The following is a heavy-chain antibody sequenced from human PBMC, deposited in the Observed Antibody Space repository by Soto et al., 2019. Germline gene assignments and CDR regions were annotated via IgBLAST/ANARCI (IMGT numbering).Heavy chain of an antibody. CDR2: KKQKGSEK. Sequence: GGSLRVSCAGSGFTFSGSCMSWVRQAPERKLEWVADKKQKGSEKNYVDSVKGRVTISRDNAKNSLYMQMIRLRAEDTAVYYCARVDVTPVPSYWGQGTLVTVS. V-gene: IGHV3-7*01. CDR1: GFTFSGSC. J-gene: IGHJ4*02. D-gene: IGHD3-9*01. CDR3: ARVDVTPVPSY.